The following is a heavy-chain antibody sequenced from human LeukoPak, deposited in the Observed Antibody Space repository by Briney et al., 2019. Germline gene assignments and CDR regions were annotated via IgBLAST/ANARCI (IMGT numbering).Heavy chain of an antibody. D-gene: IGHD3-22*01. CDR3: ARDPSTYYYDSSGYYNWFDP. CDR1: GFTFSSYS. Sequence: PGGSLTLSCAASGFTFSSYSMNWVRQAPGKGLEWVSSISSSSSYIYYADSVKGRFTISRDNAKNSLYLQMNSLRAEDTAVYYCARDPSTYYYDSSGYYNWFDPWGQGTLVTVSS. V-gene: IGHV3-21*01. CDR2: ISSSSSYI. J-gene: IGHJ5*02.